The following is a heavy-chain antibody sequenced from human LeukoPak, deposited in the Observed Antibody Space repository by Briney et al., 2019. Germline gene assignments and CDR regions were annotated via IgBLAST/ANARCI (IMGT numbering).Heavy chain of an antibody. CDR1: GGSISSGGYY. CDR2: IYYSGST. J-gene: IGHJ5*02. D-gene: IGHD3-3*01. Sequence: PSQTLSLTCTVSGGSISSGGYYWSWIRQHPGKGLEWIGYIYYSGSTSYNPSLKSRVTISVDTSKNQFSLKLSSVTAADTAVYYCARGSSITIFGVEYNWFDPWGQGTLVTVSS. V-gene: IGHV4-31*03. CDR3: ARGSSITIFGVEYNWFDP.